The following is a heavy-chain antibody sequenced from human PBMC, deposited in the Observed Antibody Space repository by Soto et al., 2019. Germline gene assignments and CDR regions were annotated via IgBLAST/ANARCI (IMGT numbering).Heavy chain of an antibody. D-gene: IGHD1-1*01. J-gene: IGHJ3*02. CDR1: GGSVNSGNYY. Sequence: QVQLQQWGAGLLKPSETLSLTCAVNGGSVNSGNYYWSWIRQPPGKGLEWIGEMSHSGGTHFNPSLKSRVPISVDTSKTQFSLKMSSVTAAATALYYCARVERGTATTVVDAFDIWGPGTMVTVSS. V-gene: IGHV4-34*01. CDR3: ARVERGTATTVVDAFDI. CDR2: MSHSGGT.